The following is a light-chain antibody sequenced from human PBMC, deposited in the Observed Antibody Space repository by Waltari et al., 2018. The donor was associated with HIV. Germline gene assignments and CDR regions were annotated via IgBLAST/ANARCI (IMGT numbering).Light chain of an antibody. CDR3: MQATHWPYT. J-gene: IGKJ2*01. CDR1: ESISRW. Sequence: DIQLTQSPSYLSASVGDRVTITCRASESISRWLAWYQQKPGKAPKLLIYEASTLESGVPSRFSGSESGTDFTLKISRVEAEDVGVYYCMQATHWPYTFGQGTKLEIK. CDR2: EAS. V-gene: IGKV1-5*03.